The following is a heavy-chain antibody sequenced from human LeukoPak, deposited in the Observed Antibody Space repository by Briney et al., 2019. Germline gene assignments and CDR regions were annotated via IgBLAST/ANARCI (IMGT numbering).Heavy chain of an antibody. CDR3: ARDGSDPYTIFGVVIPYYFDY. V-gene: IGHV3-21*01. CDR1: EFTFSTFT. J-gene: IGHJ4*02. Sequence: PGGSLRLSCAASEFTFSTFTMNWVRQAPGKGLEWLSSISSSSSYIHYADSVKGRFTISRDNAKNSLYLQMNSLRAEDTAVYYCARDGSDPYTIFGVVIPYYFDYWGQGTLVTVSS. CDR2: ISSSSSYI. D-gene: IGHD3-3*01.